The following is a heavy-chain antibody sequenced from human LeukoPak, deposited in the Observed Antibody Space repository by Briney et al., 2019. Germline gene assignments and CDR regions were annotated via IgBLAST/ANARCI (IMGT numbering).Heavy chain of an antibody. Sequence: PSETLSLTCAVYGGSFSGYYWSWIRQPPGKGLEWIGEINHSGSTYYNPSLKSRVTISVDTSKNQFSLKLSSVTAADTAVYYCARSRGIAAAGTFDYWGQGTLVTVSS. V-gene: IGHV4-34*01. CDR1: GGSFSGYY. CDR2: INHSGST. CDR3: ARSRGIAAAGTFDY. J-gene: IGHJ4*02. D-gene: IGHD6-13*01.